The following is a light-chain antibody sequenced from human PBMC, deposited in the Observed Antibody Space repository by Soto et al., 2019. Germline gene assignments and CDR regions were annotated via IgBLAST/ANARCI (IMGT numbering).Light chain of an antibody. CDR3: QQYGSSSIT. Sequence: EIVPTQSPGTLSLSPGERATLSCRASQSVSSSYLAWYQQKPGQAPRLLIYAASIRATDIPDRFSGSGSGTDFTLTISRLEPEDFAVFYCQQYGSSSITFGQGTRLEIK. CDR1: QSVSSSY. J-gene: IGKJ5*01. V-gene: IGKV3-20*01. CDR2: AAS.